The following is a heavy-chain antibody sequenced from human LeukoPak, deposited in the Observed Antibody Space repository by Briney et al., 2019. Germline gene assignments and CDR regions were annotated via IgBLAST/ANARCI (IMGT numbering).Heavy chain of an antibody. Sequence: PGGSLRLSCAASGFTFSGYDMNWVRQAPGKGLEWVSSISGSSSYIYYADSMKGRFTISRDNSMNTLYLQMNSLRVEDTAMYYCAKASRSSWFLSLDYWGQGTLVTVSS. J-gene: IGHJ4*02. V-gene: IGHV3-21*01. CDR3: AKASRSSWFLSLDY. CDR2: ISGSSSYI. CDR1: GFTFSGYD. D-gene: IGHD6-13*01.